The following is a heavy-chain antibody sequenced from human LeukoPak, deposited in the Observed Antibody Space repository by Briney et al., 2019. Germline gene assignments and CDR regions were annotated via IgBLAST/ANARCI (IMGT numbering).Heavy chain of an antibody. J-gene: IGHJ4*02. V-gene: IGHV1-69*04. CDR3: ARANPISEYYYDSSGYYYDDY. CDR2: IIPILGIA. D-gene: IGHD3-22*01. CDR1: GGTFSSYA. Sequence: GASVKVSCTASGGTFSSYAISWVRQAPGQGLEWMGRIIPILGIANYAQKFQGRVTITADKSTSTAYMELSSLRSEDTAVYYCARANPISEYYYDSSGYYYDDYWGQGTLVTVSS.